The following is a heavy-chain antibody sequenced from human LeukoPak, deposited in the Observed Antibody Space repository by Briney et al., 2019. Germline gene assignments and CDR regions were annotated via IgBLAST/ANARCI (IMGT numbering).Heavy chain of an antibody. CDR3: ARAGVEQQLVFFDY. Sequence: PGGSLRLSCAASGFTFSSYAMHWVRQAPGKGLEWVAVISYDGSNKYYADSVKGRFTISRDNSKNTLYLQMNSLRAEDTAVYYCARAGVEQQLVFFDYWGQGTLVAVSS. CDR2: ISYDGSNK. D-gene: IGHD6-13*01. V-gene: IGHV3-30*04. CDR1: GFTFSSYA. J-gene: IGHJ4*02.